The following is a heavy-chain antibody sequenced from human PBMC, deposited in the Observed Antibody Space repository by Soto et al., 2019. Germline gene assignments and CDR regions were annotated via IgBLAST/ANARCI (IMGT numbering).Heavy chain of an antibody. CDR3: ASPQTKVPGDY. CDR1: GFPFGSYE. V-gene: IGHV3-48*03. D-gene: IGHD2-2*01. J-gene: IGHJ4*02. CDR2: IGTSGTNI. Sequence: EVQLVESGGGLVQPGGSLRLSCAASGFPFGSYEMHWVRQAPGKGLEWISYIGTSGTNILYADSVKGRFSISRDDAKNSLYLQMNSLRADDTGVYYCASPQTKVPGDYWGQGTLVTVS.